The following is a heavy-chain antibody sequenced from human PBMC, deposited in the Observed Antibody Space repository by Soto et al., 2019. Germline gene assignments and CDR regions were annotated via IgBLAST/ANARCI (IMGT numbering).Heavy chain of an antibody. Sequence: LRLSCAASGFTFSNAWMSWVRQAPGKGLEWVGRIKSKTDGGTTDYAAPVKGRFTISRDDSKNTLYLQMNSLKTEDTVVYYCTTRSIAVAGNWFDPWGQGTLVTVSS. V-gene: IGHV3-15*01. CDR2: IKSKTDGGTT. J-gene: IGHJ5*02. CDR1: GFTFSNAW. CDR3: TTRSIAVAGNWFDP. D-gene: IGHD6-19*01.